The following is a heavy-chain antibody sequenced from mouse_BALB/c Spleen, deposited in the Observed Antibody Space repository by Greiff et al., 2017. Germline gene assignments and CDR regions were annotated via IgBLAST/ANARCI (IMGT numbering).Heavy chain of an antibody. D-gene: IGHD1-1*01. Sequence: LVKTGASVKISCKASGYSFTGYYMHWVKQSHGKSLEWIGYISCYNGATSYNQKFKGKATFTVDTSSSTAYMQFNSLTSEDSAVYYCASYYGSSYHYAMDYWGQGTSVTVSS. CDR1: GYSFTGYY. V-gene: IGHV1S34*01. J-gene: IGHJ4*01. CDR3: ASYYGSSYHYAMDY. CDR2: ISCYNGAT.